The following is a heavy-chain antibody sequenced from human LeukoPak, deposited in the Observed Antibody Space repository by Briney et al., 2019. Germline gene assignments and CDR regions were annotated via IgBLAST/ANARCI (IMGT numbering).Heavy chain of an antibody. V-gene: IGHV4-4*09. CDR3: ARLWTIGWFDP. Sequence: SETLSLTCTVSGGSISSYYWSWIRQPPGKGLEWIGYIYTSGSTNYNPSLKSRVTISVDMSKNQFSLKLSSVTAADTAVSYCARLWTIGWFDPWGQGTLVTVSS. D-gene: IGHD3/OR15-3a*01. CDR2: IYTSGST. CDR1: GGSISSYY. J-gene: IGHJ5*02.